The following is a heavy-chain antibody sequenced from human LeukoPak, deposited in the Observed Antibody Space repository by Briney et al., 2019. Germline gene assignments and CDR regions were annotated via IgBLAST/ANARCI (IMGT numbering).Heavy chain of an antibody. CDR2: IYYSGST. Sequence: SETLSLTCTVSGGSISSYYWSWIRQPPGKGLEWIGYIYYSGSTNYNPSLKSRDTISVDTSKNQFSLKLSSVTAADTAVYYCARLAYSYGHNWFDPWGEGTLVTVSS. D-gene: IGHD5-18*01. CDR3: ARLAYSYGHNWFDP. CDR1: GGSISSYY. V-gene: IGHV4-59*08. J-gene: IGHJ5*02.